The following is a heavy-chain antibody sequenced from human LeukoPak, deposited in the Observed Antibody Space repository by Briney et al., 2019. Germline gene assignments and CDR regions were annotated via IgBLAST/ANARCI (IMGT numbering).Heavy chain of an antibody. CDR3: ARELYCSSTSCHGVWFDP. CDR2: IYYSGST. CDR1: GGSISRYY. J-gene: IGHJ5*02. V-gene: IGHV4-59*01. Sequence: SETLSLTCTVSGGSISRYYWSWIRQPPGTGLEWIGYIYYSGSTNYNPSLKSRVTISVDTSKNQFSLKLSSVTAADTAVYYCARELYCSSTSCHGVWFDPWGQGTLVTVSS. D-gene: IGHD2-2*01.